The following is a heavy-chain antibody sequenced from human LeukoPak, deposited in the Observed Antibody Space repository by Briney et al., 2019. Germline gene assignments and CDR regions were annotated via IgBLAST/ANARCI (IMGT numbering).Heavy chain of an antibody. CDR3: ARETAVAGPFDY. Sequence: SETLSLTCTVSGGSISSYYWSWIRQPAGKGLEWIGRIYTSGSTNYNPSLKSRVTMSIDTSKNQFSLKLSSVTAADTAVYYCARETAVAGPFDYWGQGALVTVSS. CDR2: IYTSGST. V-gene: IGHV4-4*07. CDR1: GGSISSYY. J-gene: IGHJ4*02. D-gene: IGHD6-19*01.